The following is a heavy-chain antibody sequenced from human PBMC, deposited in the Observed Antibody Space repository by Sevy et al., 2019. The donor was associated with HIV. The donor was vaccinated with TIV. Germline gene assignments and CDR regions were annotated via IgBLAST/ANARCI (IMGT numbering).Heavy chain of an antibody. D-gene: IGHD5-12*01. CDR2: ISSSSSYI. J-gene: IGHJ2*01. CDR1: GFTFSSYS. Sequence: GGSLRLSCAASGFTFSSYSMNWVRQAPGKGLEWVSSISSSSSYIYYADSVKGRFTISRDKAKNSLYLQMNSLGAEDTAVFYCASFSGGYGSYWYFDLWGRGTLVTVSS. CDR3: ASFSGGYGSYWYFDL. V-gene: IGHV3-21*01.